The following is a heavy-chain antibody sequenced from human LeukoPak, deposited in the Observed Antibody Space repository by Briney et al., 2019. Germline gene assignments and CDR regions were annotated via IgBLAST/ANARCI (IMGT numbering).Heavy chain of an antibody. V-gene: IGHV5-51*01. CDR3: ARHLGIAVAGSITFDY. J-gene: IGHJ4*02. CDR2: IYPGDSDT. D-gene: IGHD6-19*01. Sequence: GESLKISCKGSGYSFTSYCIGWVRQMPGKGLEWMGIIYPGDSDTRYSPSFQGPVTISADKSISTAYLQWSSLKASDTAMYYCARHLGIAVAGSITFDYWGQGTLVTVSS. CDR1: GYSFTSYC.